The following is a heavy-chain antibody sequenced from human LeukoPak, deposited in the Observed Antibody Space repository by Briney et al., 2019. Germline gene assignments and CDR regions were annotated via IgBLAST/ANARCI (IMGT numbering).Heavy chain of an antibody. J-gene: IGHJ4*02. CDR1: GGSFSGYY. CDR2: INHSGST. D-gene: IGHD3-10*01. V-gene: IGHV4-34*01. Sequence: SETLSLTCAVYGGSFSGYYWSWIRQPPGKGPEWIGEINHSGSTNYNPSLKSRVTISVDTSKNQFSLKLSSVTAADTAVYYCASWDYYATDYWGQGTLVTVSS. CDR3: ASWDYYATDY.